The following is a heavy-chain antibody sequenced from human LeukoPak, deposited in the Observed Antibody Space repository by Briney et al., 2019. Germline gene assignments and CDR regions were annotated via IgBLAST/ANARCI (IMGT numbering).Heavy chain of an antibody. CDR1: GFTFSDYY. J-gene: IGHJ3*02. Sequence: GGSLRLSCAASGFTFSDYYMSWIRQAPGKGLEWVSYISSRATTIYYANSLKGRFTISRDNAKNSLYLQMNSLRVEDTAVYYCARDLGDFWSAYHDSFDIWGRGTMVTVSS. D-gene: IGHD3-3*01. CDR2: ISSRATTI. V-gene: IGHV3-11*04. CDR3: ARDLGDFWSAYHDSFDI.